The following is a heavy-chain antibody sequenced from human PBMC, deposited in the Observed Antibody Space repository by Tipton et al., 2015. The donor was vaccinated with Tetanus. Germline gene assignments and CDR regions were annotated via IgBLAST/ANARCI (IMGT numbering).Heavy chain of an antibody. CDR1: GFTFSTYG. CDR2: IKQDGSTK. J-gene: IGHJ5*02. V-gene: IGHV3-7*03. CDR3: ARVSDGGYSP. Sequence: SLRLSCAASGFTFSTYGMTWVRQAPGKGLEWVATIKQDGSTKSYVDSVKGRFTISRDNGNNSLCLQMNNLRAEDTAVYYCARVSDGGYSPWGQGTLVTVSS. D-gene: IGHD1-26*01.